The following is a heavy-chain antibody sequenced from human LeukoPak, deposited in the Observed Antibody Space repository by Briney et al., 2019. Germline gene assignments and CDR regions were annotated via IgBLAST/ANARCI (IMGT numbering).Heavy chain of an antibody. V-gene: IGHV4-34*01. CDR1: GGSFSGYY. J-gene: IGHJ4*02. CDR3: ARGTSYDSSGYYFDY. Sequence: SETLSLTCAVYGGSFSGYYWSWIRQPPGKGLEWIGEINHSGSTNYNPSLKSRVTISVDTSKNQSSLKLSSVTAADTAVYYCARGTSYDSSGYYFDYWGQGTLVTVSS. D-gene: IGHD3-22*01. CDR2: INHSGST.